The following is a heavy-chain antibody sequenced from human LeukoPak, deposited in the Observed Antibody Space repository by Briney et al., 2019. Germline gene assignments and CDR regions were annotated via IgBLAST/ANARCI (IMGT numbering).Heavy chain of an antibody. D-gene: IGHD3-22*01. V-gene: IGHV4-59*08. Sequence: SETLSLTCTVSGGSISSYYWSWIRQPPGKGLEWIGYIYYSGSTNYNPSLKSRVTVSVDTSKNQFSLKLSSVTAADTAVYYCARQYYYDSSGYYAPVWGKGTTVTISS. J-gene: IGHJ6*04. CDR1: GGSISSYY. CDR3: ARQYYYDSSGYYAPV. CDR2: IYYSGST.